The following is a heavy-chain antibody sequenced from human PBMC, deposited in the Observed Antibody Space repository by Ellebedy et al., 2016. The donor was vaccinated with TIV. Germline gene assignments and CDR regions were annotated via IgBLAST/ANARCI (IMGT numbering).Heavy chain of an antibody. D-gene: IGHD3-3*01. J-gene: IGHJ6*02. CDR2: ISSSSSTI. CDR1: GFTFSSYS. Sequence: GGSLRLSXAASGFTFSSYSMNWVRQAPGKGLEWVSYISSSSSTIYYADSVKGRFTISRDNAKNSLYLQMNSLRDEDTAVYYCAREKYDFWSGAADVWGQGTTVTVSS. V-gene: IGHV3-48*02. CDR3: AREKYDFWSGAADV.